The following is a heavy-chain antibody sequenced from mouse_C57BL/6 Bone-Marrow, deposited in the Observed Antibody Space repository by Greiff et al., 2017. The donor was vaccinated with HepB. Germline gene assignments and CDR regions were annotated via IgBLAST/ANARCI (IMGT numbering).Heavy chain of an antibody. V-gene: IGHV2-9-1*01. CDR2: IWTGGGT. J-gene: IGHJ1*03. D-gene: IGHD1-1*01. Sequence: VQLQQSGPGLVAPSQSLSITCPVSGFSLTSYAISWVRQPPGKGLEWLGVIWTGGGTNYNSALKSRLSISKDNSKSQVFLKMNSLQTDDTARYYCARKDYYGSISYWYFDVWGTGTTVTVSS. CDR3: ARKDYYGSISYWYFDV. CDR1: GFSLTSYA.